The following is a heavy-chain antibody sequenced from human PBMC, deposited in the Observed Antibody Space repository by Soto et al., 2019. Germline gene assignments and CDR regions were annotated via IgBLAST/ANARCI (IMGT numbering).Heavy chain of an antibody. CDR2: INHSGGT. CDR3: PTERRAEGGWGFAHYYGMGV. Sequence: SETLSLTCAVYGGSFRDYYWSWVRQPLGKGLEWIGEINHSGGTNYNPSLKSRVTISVDTSKNQVSLKLSSVTAADTAAFSCPTERRAEGGWGFAHYYGMGVWGQGTTVTVSS. CDR1: GGSFRDYY. V-gene: IGHV4-34*01. J-gene: IGHJ6*02. D-gene: IGHD2-21*01.